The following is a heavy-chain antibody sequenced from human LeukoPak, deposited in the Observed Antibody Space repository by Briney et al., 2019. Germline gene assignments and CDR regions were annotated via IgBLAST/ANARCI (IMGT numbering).Heavy chain of an antibody. CDR1: GYTFRGNY. CDR2: IDANNGDT. Sequence: GASVKISCNASGYTFRGNYIHWLRQAPGQRLKWRGWIDANNGDTKSAQKFQGRVTMSRDTSISTAYMDLSSLSPDDAAVYYCARDPSSVTLYFFDYWGQGTLVTVSS. D-gene: IGHD4-11*01. V-gene: IGHV1-2*02. CDR3: ARDPSSVTLYFFDY. J-gene: IGHJ4*02.